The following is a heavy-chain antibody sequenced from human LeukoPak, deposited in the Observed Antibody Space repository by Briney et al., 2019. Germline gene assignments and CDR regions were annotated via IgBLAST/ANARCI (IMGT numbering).Heavy chain of an antibody. V-gene: IGHV1-2*02. Sequence: ASVKVACKASGYTFTGYYMHWLRQARGQGREWMGWINPNSGCTNHAQKFQGRVTMTRDTSISTAYMELSRLRSDDTAVYYCARGGSRLRQLVLFNGDWFDPWGQGTLVTVSS. CDR1: GYTFTGYY. D-gene: IGHD6-13*01. J-gene: IGHJ5*02. CDR3: ARGGSRLRQLVLFNGDWFDP. CDR2: INPNSGCT.